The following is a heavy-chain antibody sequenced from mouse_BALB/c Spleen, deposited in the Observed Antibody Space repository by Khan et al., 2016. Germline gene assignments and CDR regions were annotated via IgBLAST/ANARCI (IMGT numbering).Heavy chain of an antibody. CDR1: GFEFSRYW. CDR2: INPDSGTI. V-gene: IGHV4-1*02. Sequence: EVELVESGGGLVQPGGSLKVSCAASGFEFSRYWMSWVRQAPGKGLEWIGEINPDSGTINYTPSLKVKFIISRDNAKNTLYLQMSKVRSEDTALYYCARAGYYGYLVNWGQGTLVTVSA. CDR3: ARAGYYGYLVN. D-gene: IGHD1-1*01. J-gene: IGHJ3*01.